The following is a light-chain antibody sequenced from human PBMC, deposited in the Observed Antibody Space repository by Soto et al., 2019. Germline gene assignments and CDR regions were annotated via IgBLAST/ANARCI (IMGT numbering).Light chain of an antibody. V-gene: IGLV2-14*01. Sequence: QSALTRPASVSGSPGQSITISCTGASSDIGGYNYVSWYQQHPGKAPKLMIYNVSHRPSGVSDRFSGSKSGNTASLTISGLQAEDEANYYCSSYTSSSPYVVFGGGTKLTVL. CDR2: NVS. J-gene: IGLJ2*01. CDR3: SSYTSSSPYVV. CDR1: SSDIGGYNY.